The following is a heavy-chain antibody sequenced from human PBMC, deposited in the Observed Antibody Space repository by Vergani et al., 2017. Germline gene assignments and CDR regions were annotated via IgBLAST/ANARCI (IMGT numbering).Heavy chain of an antibody. CDR3: VRPGDDDRNRITYLIDD. V-gene: IGHV1-46*02. Sequence: QVQLVQSGAAVKKPGASVKLSCKSSGYIFNSYYIHLVRQAPGQWLEWMGLLDPRGGPPTYAEKFEGRVTLTSDTSTSTFYMELSSLRSDDTAVYYCVRPGDDDRNRITYLIDDWGKGSLVSVSS. J-gene: IGHJ4*02. CDR1: GYIFNSYY. CDR2: LDPRGGPP. D-gene: IGHD1-1*01.